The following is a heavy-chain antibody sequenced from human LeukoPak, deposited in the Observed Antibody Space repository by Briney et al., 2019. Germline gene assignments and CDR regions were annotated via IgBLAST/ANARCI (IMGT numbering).Heavy chain of an antibody. D-gene: IGHD3-10*01. Sequence: GGSLRLSCAASGFTFSSYAMSWVRQVPGKAPEWVSGISGSGGSTYSADSVKGRFTISRDNSKNTLYLQMNTLRAEDTAVYYCARSIYASGSFYTFDIWGQGTKVTVSS. CDR3: ARSIYASGSFYTFDI. CDR2: ISGSGGST. CDR1: GFTFSSYA. V-gene: IGHV3-23*01. J-gene: IGHJ3*02.